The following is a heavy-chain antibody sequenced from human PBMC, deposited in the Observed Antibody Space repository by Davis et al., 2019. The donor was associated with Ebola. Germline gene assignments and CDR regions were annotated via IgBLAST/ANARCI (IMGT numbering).Heavy chain of an antibody. CDR2: IIPILSIA. CDR1: GGTFSSYA. D-gene: IGHD4-17*01. Sequence: SVKVSCKASGGTFSSYAISWVRQAPGQGLEWMGRIIPILSIANYAQKFQGRVTITADKSTSTAYMELSSLRSEDTAVYYCAREGATVISGYYYGMDVWGQGTTVTVSS. J-gene: IGHJ6*02. CDR3: AREGATVISGYYYGMDV. V-gene: IGHV1-69*04.